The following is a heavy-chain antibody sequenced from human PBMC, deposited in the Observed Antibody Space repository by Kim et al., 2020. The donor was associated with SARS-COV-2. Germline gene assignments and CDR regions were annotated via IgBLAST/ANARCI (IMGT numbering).Heavy chain of an antibody. Sequence: GGSLRLSCAASGFTFTSYGMYWVRQAPGKGLEWVAVIWYDGGNKFYADSVKGRFTISRDNSKNTLYLQMNSLRAEDTAVYYCARDWVLVTMDRGALPSNGMDVLGQGTTVSVSS. CDR1: GFTFTSYG. J-gene: IGHJ6*02. D-gene: IGHD3-10*01. CDR3: ARDWVLVTMDRGALPSNGMDV. V-gene: IGHV3-33*01. CDR2: IWYDGGNK.